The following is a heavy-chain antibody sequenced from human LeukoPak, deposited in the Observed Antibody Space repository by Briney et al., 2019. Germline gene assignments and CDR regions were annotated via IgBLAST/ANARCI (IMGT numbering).Heavy chain of an antibody. J-gene: IGHJ4*02. D-gene: IGHD1-14*01. V-gene: IGHV3-30*02. CDR2: IRYDGNLK. Sequence: GGSLRLSCAASGFNFSAYCMHWVRQAPGKGLEWVAFIRYDGNLKYYADSVKGRFTISRDNSKNTLDLQMNSLRVEDTAVYYCAKPTSLKDANYGLTGTNYWGQGILVTVSS. CDR1: GFNFSAYC. CDR3: AKPTSLKDANYGLTGTNY.